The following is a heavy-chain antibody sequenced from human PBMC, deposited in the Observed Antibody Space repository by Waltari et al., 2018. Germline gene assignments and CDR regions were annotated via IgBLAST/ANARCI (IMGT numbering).Heavy chain of an antibody. Sequence: QVQLQQWGAGLLKPSETLSLTCAVHGGSFSGYYWSWIRQPPGKGLDWIGEINHSGSTNYNPSLKSRFTISVDTSKNQFSLKLSSVTAADTAVYYCARGVGRYYYDSSGYYFRGYFDYWGQGTLVTVSS. CDR2: INHSGST. J-gene: IGHJ4*02. V-gene: IGHV4-34*01. D-gene: IGHD3-22*01. CDR3: ARGVGRYYYDSSGYYFRGYFDY. CDR1: GGSFSGYY.